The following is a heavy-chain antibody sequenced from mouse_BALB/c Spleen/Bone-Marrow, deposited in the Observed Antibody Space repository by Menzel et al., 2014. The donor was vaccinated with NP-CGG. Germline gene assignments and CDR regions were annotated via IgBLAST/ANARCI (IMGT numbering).Heavy chain of an antibody. J-gene: IGHJ4*01. D-gene: IGHD2-3*01. CDR3: ARRDDDGYPDALDY. V-gene: IGHV1-63*01. CDR2: IYHGGGHI. Sequence: QVQLQQSGPELVRPGTSVKISCKASGYAFTNYWLDWVKQRHGNGLEWIGYIYHGGGHIYYNQKFKGKATLTVDKSSSTTYMQLSSRTSEDAAVYFCARRDDDGYPDALDYWGQGTSVTVSS. CDR1: GYAFTNYW.